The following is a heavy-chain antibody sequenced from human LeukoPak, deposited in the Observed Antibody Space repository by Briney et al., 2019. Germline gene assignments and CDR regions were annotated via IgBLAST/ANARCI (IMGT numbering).Heavy chain of an antibody. V-gene: IGHV3-23*01. CDR2: ISGSGGST. J-gene: IGHJ4*02. CDR3: AREMDYGDYLPPGDY. CDR1: GFTFSSYA. Sequence: GGSLRLSCAASGFTFSSYAMSWVRQAPGKGLEWVSAISGSGGSTYYADSVKGRFTISRDNAKNSLYLQMNSLRAEDTAVYYCAREMDYGDYLPPGDYWGQGTLVTVSS. D-gene: IGHD4-17*01.